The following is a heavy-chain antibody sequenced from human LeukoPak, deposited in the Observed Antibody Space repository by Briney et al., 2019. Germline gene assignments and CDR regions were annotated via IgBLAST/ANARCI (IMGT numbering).Heavy chain of an antibody. J-gene: IGHJ4*02. CDR2: IYSDGST. V-gene: IGHV3-53*01. CDR1: GFTVRSNY. Sequence: GGSLRLSCAASGFTVRSNYMSWVRQAPGKGLEWVSEIYSDGSTYYAASVKGRFSISRDNAKNSLYLQMNSLRADDTALYYCARLEGSGWYRFDYWGQGTLVTVSS. D-gene: IGHD6-19*01. CDR3: ARLEGSGWYRFDY.